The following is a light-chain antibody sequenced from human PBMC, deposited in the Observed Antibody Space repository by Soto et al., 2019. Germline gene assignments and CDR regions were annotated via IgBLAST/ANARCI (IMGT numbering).Light chain of an antibody. V-gene: IGKV3-20*01. Sequence: EIVLAQSPGALSFSPGERATLSCRASQSVSSSYLAWYQHKPGQAPRLLIYGASTRAPGVPDRFSGSGSGTDFTLTISRLEPEDFAVYYCHHSGNSHGTFGQGTKVDIK. CDR1: QSVSSSY. J-gene: IGKJ1*01. CDR2: GAS. CDR3: HHSGNSHGT.